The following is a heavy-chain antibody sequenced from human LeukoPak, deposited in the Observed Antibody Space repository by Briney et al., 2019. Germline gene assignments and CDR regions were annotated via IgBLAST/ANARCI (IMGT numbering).Heavy chain of an antibody. CDR3: ARSGLGFDY. J-gene: IGHJ4*02. Sequence: SETLSLTCTVSGGSISSYYWSWIRQPPGKGLVWIGYIYYSGSTYYNPSLKSRVTISVDTSKNQFSLKLSSVTAADTAVYYCARSGLGFDYWGQGTLVTVSS. CDR1: GGSISSYY. D-gene: IGHD6-6*01. V-gene: IGHV4-59*06. CDR2: IYYSGST.